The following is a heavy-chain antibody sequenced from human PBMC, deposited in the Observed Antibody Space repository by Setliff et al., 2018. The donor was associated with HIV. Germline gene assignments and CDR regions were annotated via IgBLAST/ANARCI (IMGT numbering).Heavy chain of an antibody. CDR2: INSGNGNT. D-gene: IGHD5-12*01. J-gene: IGHJ3*02. CDR1: GYTFASYT. V-gene: IGHV1-3*01. Sequence: VSVKVSCKASGYTFASYTMHWVRQAPGQRLEWMGWINSGNGNTKYSQKFQGRVTITRDISAITAYMELSSLISEDTAVYYCARNPDRGYDSGAFDIWGQGTMVTVSS. CDR3: ARNPDRGYDSGAFDI.